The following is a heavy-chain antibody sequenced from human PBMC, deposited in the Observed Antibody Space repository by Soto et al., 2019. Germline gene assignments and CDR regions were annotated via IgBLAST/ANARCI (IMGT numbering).Heavy chain of an antibody. Sequence: SGPTLVNPTETLTLTCPFSGFSFTTTRMGVGWTRQPPGKALEGVAVICWDGESRYNPLLRRQLTLTEDTSQSPVVLTMTNMDPKDTATYYCSCTHSTRTTTYFASWGQGIQVTVYS. CDR1: GFSFTTTRMG. D-gene: IGHD1-1*01. CDR2: ICWDGES. J-gene: IGHJ4*02. CDR3: SCTHSTRTTTYFAS. V-gene: IGHV2-5*02.